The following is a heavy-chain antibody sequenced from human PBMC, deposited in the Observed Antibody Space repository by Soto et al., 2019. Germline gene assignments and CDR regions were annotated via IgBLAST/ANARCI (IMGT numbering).Heavy chain of an antibody. V-gene: IGHV1-69*01. D-gene: IGHD3-22*01. Sequence: QVQLVQSGAEVKKPGSSVKVSCKASGGTFSSYAISWVRQAPGQGLEWMGGIIPIFGTANYAQKLQGRVTITADESTSTAYMELSSLRSEDTAVYYCAREKDITMLVVPSWGGYGMDVWGQGTTATVSS. CDR3: AREKDITMLVVPSWGGYGMDV. CDR1: GGTFSSYA. J-gene: IGHJ6*02. CDR2: IIPIFGTA.